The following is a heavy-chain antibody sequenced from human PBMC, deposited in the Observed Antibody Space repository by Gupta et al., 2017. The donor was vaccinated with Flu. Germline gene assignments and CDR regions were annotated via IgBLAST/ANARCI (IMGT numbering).Heavy chain of an antibody. V-gene: IGHV1-69*06. Sequence: QVQVVQSGAEMKRPGSSVKVSCKTSGGPFITYAFSWVRQAPGQGLEWLGGIVPVLGTTDYAQKFQGRVTITADKSTSTTYMDLSGLTSEDTAMYYCAIADAAMITSYFDFWGQGSLVTVSS. CDR2: IVPVLGTT. J-gene: IGHJ4*02. CDR3: AIADAAMITSYFDF. D-gene: IGHD5-18*01. CDR1: GGPFITYA.